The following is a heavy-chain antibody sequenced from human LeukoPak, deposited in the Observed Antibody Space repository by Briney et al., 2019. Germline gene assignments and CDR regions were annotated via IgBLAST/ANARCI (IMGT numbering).Heavy chain of an antibody. V-gene: IGHV4-38-2*01. CDR2: VSHVGSS. CDR3: AGNYPVNYYDGSGPSDY. CDR1: GGSFSGYY. D-gene: IGHD3-22*01. J-gene: IGHJ4*01. Sequence: PSETLSLTCAVYGGSFSGYYWGWIRQPPGKGLELIGTVSHVGSSYYNPSLKSRVTISLDTSKNQFSLKLTSVTAADTALYYCAGNYPVNYYDGSGPSDYWGHGTLVTVSS.